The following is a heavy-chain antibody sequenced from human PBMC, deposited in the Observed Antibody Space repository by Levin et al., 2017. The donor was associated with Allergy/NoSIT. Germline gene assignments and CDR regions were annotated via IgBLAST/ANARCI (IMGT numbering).Heavy chain of an antibody. Sequence: SETLSLTCAVYGGSFSGYYWSWIRQPPGKGLEWIGEINHSGSTNYNPSLKSRVTISVDTSKNQFSLKLSSVTAADTAVYYCARGLDYGGNSKFLGGPESTWWYFDLWGRGTLVTVSS. CDR2: INHSGST. V-gene: IGHV4-34*01. D-gene: IGHD4-23*01. J-gene: IGHJ2*01. CDR3: ARGLDYGGNSKFLGGPESTWWYFDL. CDR1: GGSFSGYY.